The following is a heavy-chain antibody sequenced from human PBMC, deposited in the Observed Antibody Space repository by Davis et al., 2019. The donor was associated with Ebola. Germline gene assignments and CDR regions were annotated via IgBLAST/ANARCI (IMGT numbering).Heavy chain of an antibody. Sequence: ASVKVSCKASGYTFTSYYMHWVRQAPGQGLEWMGIINPSGGSTSYAQKYQGRVTITADESTSTAYMELSSLRSEDTAVYYCARVLFYDYSNYYFDYWGQGTLVTVSS. V-gene: IGHV1-46*01. CDR1: GYTFTSYY. J-gene: IGHJ4*02. CDR2: INPSGGST. CDR3: ARVLFYDYSNYYFDY. D-gene: IGHD4-11*01.